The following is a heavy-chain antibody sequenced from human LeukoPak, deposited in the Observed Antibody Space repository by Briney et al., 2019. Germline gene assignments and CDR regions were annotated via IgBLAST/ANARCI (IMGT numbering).Heavy chain of an antibody. CDR2: ISYDGNKE. Sequence: GRSLRLSCAASGFSFSSYGMHWVRQAPGKGLEWVAVISYDGNKEYYVDSVKGRFTISRDNSKNTLYLQMNSLRAEDTAVYYCARAPSGSYSSDYWGQGTLVTVSS. J-gene: IGHJ4*02. CDR1: GFSFSSYG. V-gene: IGHV3-30*03. D-gene: IGHD1-26*01. CDR3: ARAPSGSYSSDY.